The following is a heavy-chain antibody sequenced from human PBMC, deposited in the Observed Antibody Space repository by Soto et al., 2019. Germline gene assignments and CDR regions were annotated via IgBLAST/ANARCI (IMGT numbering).Heavy chain of an antibody. V-gene: IGHV4-38-2*01. CDR1: GYSVSSGYY. CDR2: IYHSGST. Sequence: SETLSLTCAVSGYSVSSGYYWGWIRQPPGKGLEWIGSIYHSGSTYYNPSLKSRVTISVDTSKNQFSLKLSSVTAADTAVYYCASQVIVVVVAPTGPVGFDPWGQGTLVTVSS. D-gene: IGHD2-15*01. J-gene: IGHJ5*02. CDR3: ASQVIVVVVAPTGPVGFDP.